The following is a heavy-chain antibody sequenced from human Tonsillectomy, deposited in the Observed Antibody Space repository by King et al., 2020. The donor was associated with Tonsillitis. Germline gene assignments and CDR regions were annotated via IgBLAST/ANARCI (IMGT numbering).Heavy chain of an antibody. CDR1: GYTFTGYY. CDR3: ARGGGVPAAHYGMDV. D-gene: IGHD2-2*01. J-gene: IGHJ6*02. CDR2: INPNSGGT. Sequence: QLVQSGAEVKKPGASVKVSCKASGYTFTGYYIYWVRQAPGQGLEWLGWINPNSGGTNFAQKFRGRVTMTRDTSISTAYMELSRLRSDDTAVYYCARGGGVPAAHYGMDVWGQGTTVTVSS. V-gene: IGHV1-2*02.